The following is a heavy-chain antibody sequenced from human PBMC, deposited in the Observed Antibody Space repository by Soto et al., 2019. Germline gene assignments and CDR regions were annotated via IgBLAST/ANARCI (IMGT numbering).Heavy chain of an antibody. V-gene: IGHV1-8*01. CDR1: GYTFSSND. D-gene: IGHD6-13*01. Sequence: QEQLVQSGAEVKKPGASVKVSCEASGYTFSSNDIDWVRQASGQGLEWMGWMKPSTGDYGYAQDFQGRIALTRDTATGTAYMELSSLRPEDTAVYYCARGGPAAGFDLWGQGTLVTVSS. CDR2: MKPSTGDY. CDR3: ARGGPAAGFDL. J-gene: IGHJ4*02.